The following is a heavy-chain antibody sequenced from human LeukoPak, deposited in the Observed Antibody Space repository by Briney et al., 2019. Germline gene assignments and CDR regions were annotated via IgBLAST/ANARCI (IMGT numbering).Heavy chain of an antibody. Sequence: SETLSLTCTVSGGSISSYYWSWIRQPPGKGLEWIGEINHSGSTNYNPSLKSRVTISVDTSKNQFSLKLSSVTAADTAVYYCARGRGIYGYWGQGTLVTVSS. J-gene: IGHJ4*02. CDR3: ARGRGIYGY. D-gene: IGHD3-16*01. V-gene: IGHV4-34*01. CDR2: INHSGST. CDR1: GGSISSYY.